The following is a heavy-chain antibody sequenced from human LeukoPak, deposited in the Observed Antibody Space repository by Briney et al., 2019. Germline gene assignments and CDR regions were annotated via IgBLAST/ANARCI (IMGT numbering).Heavy chain of an antibody. J-gene: IGHJ2*01. CDR2: VGNTGQAK. D-gene: IGHD1-26*01. CDR1: GFTFSSLA. Sequence: GGSLRLSCVASGFTFSSLAIHWVRQAPGKGLEWVAVVGNTGQAKFYSDSVRGRFTISKDSSQNTVYLEMNSLRDDDTGVYYCAKEGGWENWYFDLWGRGALITVSS. CDR3: AKEGGWENWYFDL. V-gene: IGHV3-30*02.